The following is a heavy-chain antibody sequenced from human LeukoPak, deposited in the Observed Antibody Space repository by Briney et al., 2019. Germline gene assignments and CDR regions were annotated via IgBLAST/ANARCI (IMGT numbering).Heavy chain of an antibody. V-gene: IGHV3-33*08. CDR2: IWYDGSNK. CDR1: GFTFSDHA. J-gene: IGHJ5*02. Sequence: GGSLRLSCAASGFTFSDHAMSWVRQAPGKGLEWVAVIWYDGSNKYYADSVKGRFTISRDNSKNTLYLQMNSLRAEDTAVYYCASTPWASLALDPWGQGTLVTVSS. CDR3: ASTPWASLALDP. D-gene: IGHD2-2*01.